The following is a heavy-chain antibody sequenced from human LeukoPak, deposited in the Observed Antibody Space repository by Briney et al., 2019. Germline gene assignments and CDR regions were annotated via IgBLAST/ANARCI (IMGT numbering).Heavy chain of an antibody. Sequence: GGSLRLSCAASGFTFSSYGMHWVRQAPGKGLEWVAVISYDGSNKYYADSVKGRFTISRDNSKNTLYLQMNSLRAEDTAVYYCAKDRSSGQPYFDYWGQGTLVTVSS. D-gene: IGHD3-10*01. V-gene: IGHV3-30*18. CDR3: AKDRSSGQPYFDY. J-gene: IGHJ4*02. CDR2: ISYDGSNK. CDR1: GFTFSSYG.